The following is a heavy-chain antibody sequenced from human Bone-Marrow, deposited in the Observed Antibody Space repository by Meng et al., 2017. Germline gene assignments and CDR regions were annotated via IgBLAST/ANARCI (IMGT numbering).Heavy chain of an antibody. CDR3: ARDGDGYNSPFYDDNYGIDV. CDR1: GYSISSGYY. V-gene: IGHV4-38-2*02. CDR2: IYYSGST. D-gene: IGHD5-24*01. J-gene: IGHJ6*02. Sequence: SETLSLTCTVSGYSISSGYYWGWSRQPPGKGLEWIVCIYYSGSTTYNPSIKSRVTISVDTAKNQFSLKLSSVTAADAAVYDCARDGDGYNSPFYDDNYGIDVWGQGTTVTVSS.